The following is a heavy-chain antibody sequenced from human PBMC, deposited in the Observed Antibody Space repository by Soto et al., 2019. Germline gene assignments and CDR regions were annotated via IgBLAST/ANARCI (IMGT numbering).Heavy chain of an antibody. Sequence: GESLKISCQGSGYSFVSYWIGWVRQMPEKDLEWMGIIYPGDSDTRYSPSFQGQVTISADKSLRTAYLQWTSLKASDTALYYCARTRSFTLGFYYDGMDVWGQGTTVTVSS. CDR2: IYPGDSDT. J-gene: IGHJ6*02. CDR3: ARTRSFTLGFYYDGMDV. V-gene: IGHV5-51*01. D-gene: IGHD6-6*01. CDR1: GYSFVSYW.